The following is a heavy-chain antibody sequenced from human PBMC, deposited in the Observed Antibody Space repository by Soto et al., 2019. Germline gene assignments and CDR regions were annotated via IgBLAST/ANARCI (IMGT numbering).Heavy chain of an antibody. CDR3: ARDLGYYESSGYFDY. Sequence: PGGSLRLSCAASGFTFSDYYMSWIRQAPGKGLEWVSYIGSSDNIIYYADSVKGRFTISRDNAKNSLYLQMNSLRAEDTAVYHCARDLGYYESSGYFDYWGQGTLVTVSS. J-gene: IGHJ4*02. V-gene: IGHV3-11*01. CDR1: GFTFSDYY. CDR2: IGSSDNII. D-gene: IGHD3-22*01.